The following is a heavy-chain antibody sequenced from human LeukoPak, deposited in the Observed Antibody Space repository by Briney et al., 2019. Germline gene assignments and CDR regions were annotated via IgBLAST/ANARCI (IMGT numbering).Heavy chain of an antibody. J-gene: IGHJ4*02. CDR1: GGSVSGANYY. CDR2: IYYGGNT. V-gene: IGHV4-39*02. D-gene: IGHD2-2*01. CDR3: ARRYCRSTRCHFLAEY. Sequence: SETLFLTCTVSGGSVSGANYYWGWIRQPPGKGLEWIGTIYYGGNTYYNSSLKSRASISLDTSKNHFTLFLSPVTAADTAVYYCARRYCRSTRCHFLAEYWGQGILVTVSS.